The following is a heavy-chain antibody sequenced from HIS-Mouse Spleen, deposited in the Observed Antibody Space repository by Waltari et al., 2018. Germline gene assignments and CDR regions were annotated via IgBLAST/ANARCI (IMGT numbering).Heavy chain of an antibody. CDR3: ARIAEGYTSGWYAFDY. Sequence: QVTLRESGPALVKPTQTLTLTCTFSGFPLSTSGMCVSWIRQPPGKALEWLARIYWDVDKYDSTALKTRITISRETSKNHVVLTMTNMDPLDTATYYCARIAEGYTSGWYAFDYWGQGTLVTVSS. J-gene: IGHJ4*02. CDR2: IYWDVDK. CDR1: GFPLSTSGMC. D-gene: IGHD6-19*01. V-gene: IGHV2-70*15.